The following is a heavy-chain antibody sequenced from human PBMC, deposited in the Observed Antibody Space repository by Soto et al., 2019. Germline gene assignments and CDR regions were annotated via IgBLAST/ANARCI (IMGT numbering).Heavy chain of an antibody. CDR1: GFTLSSYA. CDR2: ISGSGGST. D-gene: IGHD3-22*01. J-gene: IGHJ4*02. V-gene: IGHV3-23*01. Sequence: GGSLRLSCAASGFTLSSYAMRWVRQAPGKGLEWVSAISGSGGSTYYADSVKGRFTISRDNAKNSLYLQMNSLRAEDTAVYYCARDIPSSAHYSGQGTLVTVSS. CDR3: ARDIPSSAHY.